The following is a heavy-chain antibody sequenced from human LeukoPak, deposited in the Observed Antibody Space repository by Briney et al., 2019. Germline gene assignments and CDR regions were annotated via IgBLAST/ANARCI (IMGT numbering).Heavy chain of an antibody. CDR1: GFTFSSYG. D-gene: IGHD1-26*01. CDR2: ISYDGSNK. CDR3: AKDQTFDSGHYYGMDV. J-gene: IGHJ6*02. Sequence: PGGSLRLSCAASGFTFSSYGMHWVRQAPGKGLEWVAVISYDGSNKYYADSVKGRFTISRDNSKNTLYLQMNSLRAEDTAVYYCAKDQTFDSGHYYGMDVWGQGTTVTVSS. V-gene: IGHV3-30*18.